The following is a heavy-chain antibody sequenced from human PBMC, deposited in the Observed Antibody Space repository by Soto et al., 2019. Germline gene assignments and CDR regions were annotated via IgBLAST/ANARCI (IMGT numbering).Heavy chain of an antibody. V-gene: IGHV4-59*01. CDR1: GSSISSYY. CDR2: IYYSGST. Sequence: PSETLSLTCTVSGSSISSYYWSWFRQPPGKGLEWIGYIYYSGSTNYNPSLKSRVTISVDTSKNQFSLKLSSVTAADTAVYYCVRLWGSFDVPQVAEWGQGTRGSAS. D-gene: IGHD3-16*01. J-gene: IGHJ4*02. CDR3: VRLWGSFDVPQVAE.